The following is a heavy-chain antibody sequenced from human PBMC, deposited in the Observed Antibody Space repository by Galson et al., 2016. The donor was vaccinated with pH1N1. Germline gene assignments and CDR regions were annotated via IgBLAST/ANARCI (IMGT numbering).Heavy chain of an antibody. J-gene: IGHJ1*01. V-gene: IGHV3-11*05. CDR3: ARALWSVHPGTSDH. Sequence: SLRLSCAASGLIFSDYYMNWIRQAPGKGLEWVSYIDSTSSDTNYADSVKGRFTISRDNAKNSLYLQMNSLRVEDTAVYCCARALWSVHPGTSDHWGQGTLVTVSS. D-gene: IGHD1-1*01. CDR1: GLIFSDYY. CDR2: IDSTSSDT.